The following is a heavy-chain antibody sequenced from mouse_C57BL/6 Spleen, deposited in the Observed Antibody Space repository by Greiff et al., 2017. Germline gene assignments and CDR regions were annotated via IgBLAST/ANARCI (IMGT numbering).Heavy chain of an antibody. CDR2: INPSNVGT. CDR3: AREPPGAKDAMDY. D-gene: IGHD3-1*01. J-gene: IGHJ4*01. Sequence: QVHVKQPGTELVKPGASVKLSSKASGSPFPSSWMHWVKQRPGQGLEWIGNINPSNVGTNYNEKFKSKATLTVDKSSSTAYMQLSSLTSEDSAVYYCAREPPGAKDAMDYWGQGTSVTVSS. CDR1: GSPFPSSW. V-gene: IGHV1-53*01.